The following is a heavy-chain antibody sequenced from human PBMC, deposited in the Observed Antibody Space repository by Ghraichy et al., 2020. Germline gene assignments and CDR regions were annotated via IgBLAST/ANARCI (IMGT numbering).Heavy chain of an antibody. D-gene: IGHD4-23*01. V-gene: IGHV3-48*02. J-gene: IGHJ3*02. Sequence: GGSLRLSCAASGFTFSSYSMNWVRQAPGKGLEWVSYISSSSSTIYYADSVKGRFTISRDNAKNSLYLQMNSLRDEDTAVYYCARDELVTTVVTPYRAFDIWGQGTMVTVSS. CDR1: GFTFSSYS. CDR3: ARDELVTTVVTPYRAFDI. CDR2: ISSSSSTI.